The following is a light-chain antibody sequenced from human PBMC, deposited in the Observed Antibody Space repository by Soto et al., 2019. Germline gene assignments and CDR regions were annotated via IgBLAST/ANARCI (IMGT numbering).Light chain of an antibody. V-gene: IGKV2-30*01. CDR2: QVS. CDR1: QSLVDIDGNTY. CDR3: MQGTHWPWT. J-gene: IGKJ1*01. Sequence: DVVMPQSPLSLPVTFGQPASISCRSSQSLVDIDGNTYLNWFQQRPGQSPRRLIYQVSNRDSGVPDRFSGSGSATNFTLKISRVEAEDVGVYYCMQGTHWPWTFGKGNKVEI.